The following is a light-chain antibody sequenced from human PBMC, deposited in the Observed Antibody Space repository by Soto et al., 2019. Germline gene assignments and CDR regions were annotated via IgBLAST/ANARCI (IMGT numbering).Light chain of an antibody. J-gene: IGKJ1*01. CDR2: AAS. V-gene: IGKV1-39*01. Sequence: DIEMTQSPSSLSASVGDRVTITCRASQSISSYLNWYQQKPGNAPNLLIYAASTLQSGVPSRFSAYGSETDFTLTISNLQAEDFATYYCQQSYTTPRTFGQGTKVDSK. CDR3: QQSYTTPRT. CDR1: QSISSY.